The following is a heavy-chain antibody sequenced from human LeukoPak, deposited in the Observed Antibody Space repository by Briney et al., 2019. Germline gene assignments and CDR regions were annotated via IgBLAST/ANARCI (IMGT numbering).Heavy chain of an antibody. J-gene: IGHJ3*02. CDR2: ISSSSSYI. CDR1: GFTFSSYS. V-gene: IGHV3-21*01. Sequence: GGSLRLSCAASGFTFSSYSMNWVRQAPGKGLEWVSSISSSSSYIYYADSVKGRFTISRDNAKNSLYLQMNSLRAEDTAVYYCARDQGLGLDPAFDIWGQGTMVTVSS. D-gene: IGHD5/OR15-5a*01. CDR3: ARDQGLGLDPAFDI.